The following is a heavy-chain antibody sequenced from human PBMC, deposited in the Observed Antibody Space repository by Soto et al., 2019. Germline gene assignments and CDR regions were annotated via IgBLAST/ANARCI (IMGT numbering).Heavy chain of an antibody. Sequence: EVQLLESGGGLVQPGGSLRLSCVGSGFTFISYAMNWVRQAPGKGLEWVSGISGGGDRTFDAGPVKGRFTISRDNSKNTVNLQMNSLRADDTAVYYCARKVLGSTSRPDYWYFDLWGRGTLVTVSS. CDR1: GFTFISYA. D-gene: IGHD3-16*01. CDR2: ISGGGDRT. CDR3: ARKVLGSTSRPDYWYFDL. J-gene: IGHJ2*01. V-gene: IGHV3-23*01.